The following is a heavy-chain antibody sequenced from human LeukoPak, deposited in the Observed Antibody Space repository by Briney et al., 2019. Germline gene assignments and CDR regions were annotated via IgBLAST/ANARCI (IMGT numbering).Heavy chain of an antibody. J-gene: IGHJ4*02. Sequence: PGGSLRLSCAASGFTLSDYYMSWIRQAPGKGLGWISYISDSGSTIYYGNSVKGRFTISRDNAKNSLYLQMSSLRAEDTAVYYCASSQLSRDGYNPIDYWGQGTLVTVSS. CDR2: ISDSGSTI. CDR1: GFTLSDYY. D-gene: IGHD5-12*01. V-gene: IGHV3-11*01. CDR3: ASSQLSRDGYNPIDY.